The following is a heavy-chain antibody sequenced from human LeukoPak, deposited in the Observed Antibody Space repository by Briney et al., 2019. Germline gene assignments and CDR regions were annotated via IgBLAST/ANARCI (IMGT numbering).Heavy chain of an antibody. CDR3: ARARGGSSSSYFDY. CDR1: GFTFSSYA. V-gene: IGHV3-30-3*01. J-gene: IGHJ4*02. Sequence: PGGSLRLSCAASGFTFSSYAMHWVRQAPGKGLEWVAVISYDGSNKYYADSVKGRFTISRDNSKNTLYLQMNSLRAEDTAVYYCARARGGSSSSYFDYRGQGTLVTVSS. D-gene: IGHD6-6*01. CDR2: ISYDGSNK.